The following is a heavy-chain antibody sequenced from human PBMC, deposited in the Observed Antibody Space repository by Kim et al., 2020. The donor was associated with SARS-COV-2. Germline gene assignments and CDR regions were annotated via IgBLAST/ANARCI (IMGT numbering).Heavy chain of an antibody. V-gene: IGHV3-11*05. CDR3: ARALKPGIAAAGAFDI. Sequence: DAVKARFTTPRDNAKNSLYLQMNSLGAEDTAVYYCARALKPGIAAAGAFDIWGQGTMVTVSS. D-gene: IGHD6-13*01. J-gene: IGHJ3*02.